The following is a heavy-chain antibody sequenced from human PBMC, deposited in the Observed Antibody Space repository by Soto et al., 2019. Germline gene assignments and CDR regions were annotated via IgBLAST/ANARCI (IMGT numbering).Heavy chain of an antibody. Sequence: EVQLVESGGGLVQPGGSLRLSCAASGFTFSSYWMSWVRQAPGKGLEWVANIKQDGSEKYYVDSVKGRFTISRDNAKNSLYLQMNRLRAEDTAVYYCARDRSLELSHCYFDYWGQGTLVTVSS. D-gene: IGHD3-16*02. V-gene: IGHV3-7*01. CDR2: IKQDGSEK. CDR3: ARDRSLELSHCYFDY. CDR1: GFTFSSYW. J-gene: IGHJ4*02.